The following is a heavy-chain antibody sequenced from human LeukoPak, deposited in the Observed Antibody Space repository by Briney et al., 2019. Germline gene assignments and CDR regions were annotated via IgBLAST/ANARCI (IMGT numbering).Heavy chain of an antibody. CDR2: ISSSSSYI. D-gene: IGHD2-2*02. Sequence: GGSLRLSCAASGFTFSSYSMNWVRQAPGKGLEWVSSISSSSSYIYYAESVKGRFTISRDNAKNSLYLQMNSLRAEDTAVYYCASGYCSSTSCYRFDPWGQGTLVTVSS. J-gene: IGHJ5*02. CDR1: GFTFSSYS. V-gene: IGHV3-21*01. CDR3: ASGYCSSTSCYRFDP.